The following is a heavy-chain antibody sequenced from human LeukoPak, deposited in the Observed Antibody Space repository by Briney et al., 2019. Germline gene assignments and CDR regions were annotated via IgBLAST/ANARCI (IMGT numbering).Heavy chain of an antibody. CDR3: ARVPLGCSGGSCYYYYGMDV. D-gene: IGHD2-15*01. V-gene: IGHV3-7*01. CDR2: IKKEGRER. J-gene: IGHJ6*04. Sequence: GGSLRLSCAASGFTFSIYCMSCVPEAPGRGLGCVANIKKEGRERYYVYSVRGRFTISRDNDKNSRYLQMNSLRAEDTAVYYCARVPLGCSGGSCYYYYGMDVWGEGTTVTVSS. CDR1: GFTFSIYC.